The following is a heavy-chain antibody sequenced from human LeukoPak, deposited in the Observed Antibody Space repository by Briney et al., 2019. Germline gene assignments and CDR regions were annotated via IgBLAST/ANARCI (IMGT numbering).Heavy chain of an antibody. Sequence: GGSLRLSCAASGFTFSSYAMSWVRQAPGKGLEWVSVIYSGATTYYADSVKGRFTISRDNSKNTLYLQMNSLRAEDTAVYYCARSTGDRFDPWGQGTLVTVSS. J-gene: IGHJ5*02. CDR3: ARSTGDRFDP. CDR2: IYSGATT. V-gene: IGHV3-66*01. D-gene: IGHD7-27*01. CDR1: GFTFSSYA.